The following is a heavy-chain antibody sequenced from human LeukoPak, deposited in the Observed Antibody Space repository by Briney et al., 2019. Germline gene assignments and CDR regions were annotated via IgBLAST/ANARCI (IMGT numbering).Heavy chain of an antibody. CDR1: GFTFSSYG. CDR2: ISYDGSNK. V-gene: IGHV3-30*18. Sequence: GGSLRLSCAASGFTFSSYGMHWVRQAPGKGLEWVAVISYDGSNKYYADSVKGRFTISRDNSKNTLYLQMNSLRAEDTAVYYCAKGPRGYCSGGSCFSPVFDYWGQGTLVTVSS. D-gene: IGHD2-15*01. J-gene: IGHJ4*02. CDR3: AKGPRGYCSGGSCFSPVFDY.